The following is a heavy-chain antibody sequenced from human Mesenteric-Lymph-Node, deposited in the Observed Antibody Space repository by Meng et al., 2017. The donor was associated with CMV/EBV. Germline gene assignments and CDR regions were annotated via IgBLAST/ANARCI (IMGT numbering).Heavy chain of an antibody. D-gene: IGHD5-18*01. J-gene: IGHJ6*02. Sequence: GESLKISCAASGFTFSSYAMSWVRQAPGKGLEWVSAISGSGGSTYYADSVKGRFTISRDNSKNTLYLQMNSLRAEDTAVYYCAKDEVAMVGGYYYGMDVWGQGTTVTVSS. CDR1: GFTFSSYA. CDR2: ISGSGGST. V-gene: IGHV3-23*01. CDR3: AKDEVAMVGGYYYGMDV.